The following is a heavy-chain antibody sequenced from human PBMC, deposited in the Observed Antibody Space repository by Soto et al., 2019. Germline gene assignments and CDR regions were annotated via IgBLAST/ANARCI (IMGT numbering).Heavy chain of an antibody. V-gene: IGHV4-34*01. Sequence: QVQLQQWGAGLLKPSETLSLTCAVYGGSFSGYYWSWIRQPPGKGLEWIGEINHSGSTNYNPSLKRLVTISVDTAKNQFSLKLSSVTAADTAVYYCARYDEGGQDAFDIWVQGTMVTVSS. CDR2: INHSGST. D-gene: IGHD3-3*01. CDR3: ARYDEGGQDAFDI. CDR1: GGSFSGYY. J-gene: IGHJ3*02.